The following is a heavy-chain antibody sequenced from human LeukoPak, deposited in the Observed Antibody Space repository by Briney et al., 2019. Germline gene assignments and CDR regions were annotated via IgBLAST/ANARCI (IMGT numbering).Heavy chain of an antibody. CDR2: ISAYDGNT. CDR1: GYTFTSYG. D-gene: IGHD5-18*01. CDR3: ARNVGPPNRPVTTKGYFDY. Sequence: GASVKVSCKASGYTFTSYGIIWVRQAPGQGLEWMGWISAYDGNTNYAQNFQGRVTMTTDTSTSTAYMELRSLRSDDTAVYYCARNVGPPNRPVTTKGYFDYWGQGTLVTVSS. V-gene: IGHV1-18*01. J-gene: IGHJ4*02.